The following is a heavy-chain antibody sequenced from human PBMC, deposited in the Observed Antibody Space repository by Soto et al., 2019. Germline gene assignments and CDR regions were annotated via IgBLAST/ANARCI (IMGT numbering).Heavy chain of an antibody. V-gene: IGHV1-18*01. D-gene: IGHD2-2*01. CDR3: ARKKGYCSSASCYDYYYYGMDV. CDR1: GYTFTSYG. J-gene: IGHJ6*02. CDR2: ISAYNGNT. Sequence: ASVKVSCKASGYTFTSYGISWLRQSPGQGLEWMGWISAYNGNTNYAQKLQGRVTMTTDTSTSTAYMELRSLRPDDTAVYYCARKKGYCSSASCYDYYYYGMDVWGQGTTVTVSS.